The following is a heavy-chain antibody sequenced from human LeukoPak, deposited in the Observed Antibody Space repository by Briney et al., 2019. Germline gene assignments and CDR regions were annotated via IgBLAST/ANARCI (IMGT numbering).Heavy chain of an antibody. D-gene: IGHD3-3*01. V-gene: IGHV3-48*01. CDR2: ITRSSSAK. J-gene: IGHJ5*02. CDR3: TRDLHAYYNFWSGYYTRGWDNWFDP. CDR1: GFTFSSYS. Sequence: GGSLRLSCVASGFTFSSYSMNWVRQAPGKGLEWVSYITRSSSAKFYADSAKGRFTISRDNAENLLYLQMNSLRAEDTAVYYCTRDLHAYYNFWSGYYTRGWDNWFDPWGQGTLVTVSS.